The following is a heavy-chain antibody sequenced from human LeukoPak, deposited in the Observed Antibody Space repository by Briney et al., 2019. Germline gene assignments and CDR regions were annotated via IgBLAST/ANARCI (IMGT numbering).Heavy chain of an antibody. J-gene: IGHJ4*02. CDR2: IYYSGST. CDR3: ARVGDYGDFYFDY. D-gene: IGHD4-17*01. CDR1: GGSISSYY. Sequence: SETLSLTCTVSGGSISSYYWSWIRQPPGKGLEWIGYIYYSGSTNYNPSLKSRVTMSGDTSKNQFSLKLSSVTAADTAVYYCARVGDYGDFYFDYWGQGTLVTVSS. V-gene: IGHV4-59*01.